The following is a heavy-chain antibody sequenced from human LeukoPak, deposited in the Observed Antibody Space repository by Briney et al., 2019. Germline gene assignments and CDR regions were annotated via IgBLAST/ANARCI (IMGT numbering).Heavy chain of an antibody. CDR1: GYTLTSYA. CDR2: INIGNGNT. V-gene: IGHV1-3*04. CDR3: AKVDSANTYDY. J-gene: IGHJ4*02. Sequence: ASVKVSCMASGYTLTSYAMHWVRQAPGQRLEWMGWINIGNGNTKSSQKFQDRVTITRDTSASTAYMELSSLRSEDTAVYYCAKVDSANTYDYWGQGTLVTVSS. D-gene: IGHD3/OR15-3a*01.